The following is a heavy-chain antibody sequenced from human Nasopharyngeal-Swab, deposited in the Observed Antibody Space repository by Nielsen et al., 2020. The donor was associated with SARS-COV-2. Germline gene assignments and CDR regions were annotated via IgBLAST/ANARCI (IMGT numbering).Heavy chain of an antibody. CDR1: GFTFSTYP. V-gene: IGHV3-30*04. J-gene: IGHJ6*03. CDR2: ISYDGSNK. D-gene: IGHD6-19*01. CDR3: AKDITGYSSGWFYYYYYMDV. Sequence: GESLKISCAASGFTFSTYPMHWVRQAAGKGLEWVAVISYDGSNKYYADSVKGRFTISRDNSKNTLYLQMNSLRAEDTAVYYCAKDITGYSSGWFYYYYYMDVWGKGTTVTVSS.